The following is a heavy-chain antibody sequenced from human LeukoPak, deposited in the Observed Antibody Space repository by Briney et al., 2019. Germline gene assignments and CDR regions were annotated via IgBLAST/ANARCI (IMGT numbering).Heavy chain of an antibody. CDR2: FDPDDDET. CDR3: ATLEPHYYNSGNAFDY. CDR1: GYILTELS. V-gene: IGHV1-24*01. D-gene: IGHD3-10*01. J-gene: IGHJ4*02. Sequence: ASVKLSCKVSGYILTELSIHWVRLVHGKGLEWMGGFDPDDDETIYAQEFQGRVTMTEDTSIDTAYLELSNLRSEDTAVYYCATLEPHYYNSGNAFDYWGQGTLVTVSS.